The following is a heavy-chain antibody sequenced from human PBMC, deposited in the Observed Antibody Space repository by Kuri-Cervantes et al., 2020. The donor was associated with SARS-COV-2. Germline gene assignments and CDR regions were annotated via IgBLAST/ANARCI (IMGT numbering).Heavy chain of an antibody. V-gene: IGHV3-23*01. CDR2: ISGSGGST. Sequence: GSLRLSCAASGFPFSSYAMSWVRQAPGQGLEWVSAISGSGGSTYYADSVKGRFTISRDNSKNTLYLQMNSPRAEDTAVYYCAKDGTGYSSGWYAEPTEYYFDYWGQGTLVTVSS. J-gene: IGHJ4*02. CDR3: AKDGTGYSSGWYAEPTEYYFDY. CDR1: GFPFSSYA. D-gene: IGHD6-19*01.